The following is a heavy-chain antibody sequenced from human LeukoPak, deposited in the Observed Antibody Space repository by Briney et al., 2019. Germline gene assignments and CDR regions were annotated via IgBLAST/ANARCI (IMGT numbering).Heavy chain of an antibody. D-gene: IGHD5-12*01. Sequence: SETLSLTCAVYGGSFSGYYWSWIRQPPGKGLEWIGEINHSESTNYNPSLKSRVTISVDTSKNQFSLKLSSVTAADTAVYYCARGLVATIRGGYFDYWGQGTLVTVSS. J-gene: IGHJ4*02. V-gene: IGHV4-34*01. CDR3: ARGLVATIRGGYFDY. CDR1: GGSFSGYY. CDR2: INHSEST.